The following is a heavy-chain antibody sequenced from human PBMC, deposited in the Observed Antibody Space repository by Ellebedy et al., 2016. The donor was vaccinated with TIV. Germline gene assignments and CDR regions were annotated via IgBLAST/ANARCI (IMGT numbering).Heavy chain of an antibody. Sequence: GESLKISCKVSGFTVSSYCMSWVRQARGQGLDWISVIYRDKGTHYADSLKGRFTISRDDSKNTVYLQMNSLRADDTAVYYCSKETFNDVDLDLRGIFDFWGQGIMVTVSS. CDR3: SKETFNDVDLDLRGIFDF. D-gene: IGHD1-1*01. CDR1: GFTVSSYC. V-gene: IGHV3-66*01. J-gene: IGHJ3*01. CDR2: IYRDKGT.